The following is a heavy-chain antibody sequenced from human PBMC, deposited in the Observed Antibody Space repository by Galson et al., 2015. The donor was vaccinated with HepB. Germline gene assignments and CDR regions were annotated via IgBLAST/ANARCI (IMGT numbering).Heavy chain of an antibody. J-gene: IGHJ4*02. CDR2: INLSGGAA. Sequence: SVKVSCKASGYNFATYDIHWVRQAPGQGLEWVGLINLSGGAANHTRSFQDRVTMTADASTTTVYLELSSLRSDDTAFYFCARARYGTGWSFDSWGQGTLVIVSS. CDR1: GYNFATYD. V-gene: IGHV1-46*01. CDR3: ARARYGTGWSFDS. D-gene: IGHD6-19*01.